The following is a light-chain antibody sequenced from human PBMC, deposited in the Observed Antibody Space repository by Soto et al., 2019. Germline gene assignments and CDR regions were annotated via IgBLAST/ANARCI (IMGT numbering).Light chain of an antibody. CDR1: SSNIGGNS. J-gene: IGLJ1*01. V-gene: IGLV1-51*01. CDR3: GSWDSSLSAYV. CDR2: DDN. Sequence: QSVLTQPPSASGNPGQRLTISCSGSSSNIGGNSVSWYQQLPGTAPKLLIYDDNKRPSGIPDRFSGSKSGTSATLGITGFQTGDEADYYCGSWDSSLSAYVFGTGTKVTV.